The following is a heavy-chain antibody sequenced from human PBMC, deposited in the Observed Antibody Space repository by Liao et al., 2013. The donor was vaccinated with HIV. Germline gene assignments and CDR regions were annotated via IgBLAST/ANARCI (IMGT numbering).Heavy chain of an antibody. CDR1: GASITTYH. V-gene: IGHV4-4*07. CDR3: ARDRGAFDI. CDR2: LYNSGIT. J-gene: IGHJ3*02. Sequence: QVQVQESGPGLVKPSETLSLTCIVSGASITTYHWSWIRQPAGKGLEWIGRLYNSGITNYNSSLKSRVTMSVDTSKSQFSLKLNSVTAADTAVYYCARDRGAFDIWGQGTMVTVSS.